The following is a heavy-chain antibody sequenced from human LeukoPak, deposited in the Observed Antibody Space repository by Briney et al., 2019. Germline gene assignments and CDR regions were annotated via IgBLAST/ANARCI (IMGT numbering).Heavy chain of an antibody. J-gene: IGHJ1*01. D-gene: IGHD3-22*01. V-gene: IGHV3-9*01. CDR1: GFTFDDYA. CDR2: ISWNSGSI. Sequence: PGGSLRLSCAASGFTFDDYAMHWVRQAPGKGLEWVSGISWNSGSIGYADSVKGRFTISRDNAKNSLYLQMNSLRAEDTALYYCANSYDSSGYYYFQHWGQGTLVTVSS. CDR3: ANSYDSSGYYYFQH.